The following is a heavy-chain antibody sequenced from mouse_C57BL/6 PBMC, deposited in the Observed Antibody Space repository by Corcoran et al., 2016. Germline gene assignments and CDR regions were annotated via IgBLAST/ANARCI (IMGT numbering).Heavy chain of an antibody. V-gene: IGHV1-9*01. CDR1: GYTFTEYT. CDR3: AREGLRYWYFDV. D-gene: IGHD1-1*01. Sequence: QVQLQQSGAELVKPGASVKLSCKASGYTFTEYTIHWVKQRSGQGLEWIGEILPGSGSTNYNEKFKGKATFTADTSSNTAYMQLSSLTTEDSAIYYCAREGLRYWYFDVWGTGTTVTVSS. J-gene: IGHJ1*03. CDR2: ILPGSGST.